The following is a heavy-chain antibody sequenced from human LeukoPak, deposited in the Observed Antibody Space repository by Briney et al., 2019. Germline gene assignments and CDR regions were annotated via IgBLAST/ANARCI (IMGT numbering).Heavy chain of an antibody. CDR2: IYGGGAT. J-gene: IGHJ3*01. D-gene: IGHD6-13*01. CDR3: ARAEQQLVLIS. CDR1: GFTVSSNF. Sequence: GGSLRLSCAASGFTVSSNFMSWVRQAPGKGLEWVSVIYGGGATYYADSVKGRFTISRDNSKNTLYLQINGLRADDTAVYYCARAEQQLVLISWGQGTMVTVS. V-gene: IGHV3-53*01.